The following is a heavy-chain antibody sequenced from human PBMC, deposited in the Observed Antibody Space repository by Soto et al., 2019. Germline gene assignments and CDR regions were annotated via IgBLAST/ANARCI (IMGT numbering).Heavy chain of an antibody. CDR1: GYTFTTYS. D-gene: IGHD2-2*01. CDR3: ARDTDIVVVPAALGVWFDP. V-gene: IGHV1-3*04. J-gene: IGHJ5*02. CDR2: INTGNGYT. Sequence: ASVKVSCKASGYTFTTYSIHWVRQAPGQRLEWMGWINTGNGYTKYSQNFQGRVTITRDTSASTAYMELSSLRSEDTAVYYCARDTDIVVVPAALGVWFDPWGQGTLVTVSS.